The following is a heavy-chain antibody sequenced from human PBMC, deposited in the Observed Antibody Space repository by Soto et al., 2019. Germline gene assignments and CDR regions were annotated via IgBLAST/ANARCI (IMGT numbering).Heavy chain of an antibody. Sequence: QVQLQEXGPXXXXXSQTLSLTCTVSGGSISNADYYWSWVRQPPXKGLEWIGYIYYSGSSFFNPSLKSRVTMSKDTSKNQFSLRLTSVTAADTAVYYCARAIVVTVGGMDVWGRGTTVTVSS. D-gene: IGHD5-12*01. CDR3: ARAIVVTVGGMDV. J-gene: IGHJ6*02. CDR1: GGSISNADYY. V-gene: IGHV4-30-4*01. CDR2: IYYSGSS.